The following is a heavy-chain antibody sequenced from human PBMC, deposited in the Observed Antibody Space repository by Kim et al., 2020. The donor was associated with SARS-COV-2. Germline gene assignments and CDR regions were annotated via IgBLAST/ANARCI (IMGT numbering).Heavy chain of an antibody. Sequence: ASVKVSCKASGYTFTSYGISWVRQAPGQGLEWMKWISGYNGNTNYVQKFQGRVTMTTDTSTSTAYMELRGLRSDDTAVYYCARNVGATEGLDAFDIWGQGTMVTVSS. CDR3: ARNVGATEGLDAFDI. J-gene: IGHJ3*02. V-gene: IGHV1-18*01. CDR2: ISGYNGNT. D-gene: IGHD1-26*01. CDR1: GYTFTSYG.